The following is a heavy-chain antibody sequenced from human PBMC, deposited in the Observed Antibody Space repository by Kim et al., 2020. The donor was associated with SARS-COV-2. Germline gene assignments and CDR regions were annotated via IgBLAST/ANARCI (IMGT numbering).Heavy chain of an antibody. V-gene: IGHV3-9*01. J-gene: IGHJ4*02. D-gene: IGHD6-19*01. CDR1: GFTFGDYA. CDR2: INWDTSSI. CDR3: AKGRLISVAGPLDF. Sequence: GGSLRLSCVASGFTFGDYAMFWVRQAPGKGLEWVSSINWDTSSIAYADSVKGRFAISRDNAKNSLHLQIDSLRSEDTALYYCAKGRLISVAGPLDFWGQG.